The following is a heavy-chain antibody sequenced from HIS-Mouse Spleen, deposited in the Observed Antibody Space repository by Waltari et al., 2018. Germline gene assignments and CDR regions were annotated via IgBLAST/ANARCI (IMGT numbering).Heavy chain of an antibody. J-gene: IGHJ3*02. CDR2: INPNSGGT. CDR3: ARPGGDDAFDI. V-gene: IGHV1-2*02. Sequence: QVQLVQSGAEVKKPGASVKVSCKASGYTFTGYYMHWVRQARGQGLEWMEWINPNSGGTIYAQKFQGRVTMTRDTSISTAYMELSRLRSDDTDVYYCARPGGDDAFDIRGQGTMVTVSS. D-gene: IGHD3-16*01. CDR1: GYTFTGYY.